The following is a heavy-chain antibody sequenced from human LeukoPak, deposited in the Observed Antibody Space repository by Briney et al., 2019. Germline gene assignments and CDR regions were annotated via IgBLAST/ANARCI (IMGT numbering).Heavy chain of an antibody. D-gene: IGHD1-26*01. CDR3: AREEHLALRRFDP. V-gene: IGHV3-21*01. Sequence: GGSLRLSCAASGFTFSTYSMNWVRQAPGKGLEWVSSISSSSIYIYYADSVKGRFTISRDNAKNSLYLQMNSLRAEDTAVYYCAREEHLALRRFDPWGQGTLVTVSS. J-gene: IGHJ5*02. CDR1: GFTFSTYS. CDR2: ISSSSIYI.